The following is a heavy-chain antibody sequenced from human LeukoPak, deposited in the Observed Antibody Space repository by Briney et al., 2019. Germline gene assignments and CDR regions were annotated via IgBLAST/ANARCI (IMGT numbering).Heavy chain of an antibody. D-gene: IGHD3-3*01. Sequence: GASVKVSCKASGYTFTSYYMHWVRQAPGQGLEWMGIINPSGGSTSYAQKFQGRVTMTRDTSTSTVYMELSSLRSEDTAVYYCASGEAYYDFWSGYKAFDYWGQGPLVTVSS. CDR3: ASGEAYYDFWSGYKAFDY. V-gene: IGHV1-46*01. CDR1: GYTFTSYY. J-gene: IGHJ4*02. CDR2: INPSGGST.